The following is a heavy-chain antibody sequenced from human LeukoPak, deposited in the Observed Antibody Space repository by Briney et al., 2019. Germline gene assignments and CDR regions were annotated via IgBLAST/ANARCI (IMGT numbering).Heavy chain of an antibody. J-gene: IGHJ4*02. CDR3: ARVPTNWGYGPRAFDY. D-gene: IGHD7-27*01. Sequence: PRASVKVSCKASGYTFTTYAIAWVRQAPGQGLEWMGWISAYNGHTNYAQKFHGRVTVTTDTSTSTAYMELGSLRSDDTAVYYCARVPTNWGYGPRAFDYWGQGTVVTVSS. V-gene: IGHV1-18*01. CDR1: GYTFTTYA. CDR2: ISAYNGHT.